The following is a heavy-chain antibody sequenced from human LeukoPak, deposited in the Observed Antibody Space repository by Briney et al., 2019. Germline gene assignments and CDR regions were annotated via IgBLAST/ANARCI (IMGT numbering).Heavy chain of an antibody. CDR2: IYYSGST. J-gene: IGHJ2*01. CDR3: ARAGYSSTWYSRYFDL. V-gene: IGHV4-39*07. CDR1: GGFISSSSYY. Sequence: PSETLSLTCTVSGGFISSSSYYWGWIRQPPGKGLEWIGSIYYSGSTYYNPSLKSRVTISVDTSKNQFSLKLSSVTAADTAVYYCARAGYSSTWYSRYFDLWGRGTLVTVSS. D-gene: IGHD6-13*01.